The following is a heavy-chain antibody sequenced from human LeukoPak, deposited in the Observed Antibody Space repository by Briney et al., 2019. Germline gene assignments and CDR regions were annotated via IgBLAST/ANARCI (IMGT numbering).Heavy chain of an antibody. CDR2: ISGSGGST. Sequence: GESLRLSCAASGFTFSSYAMSWVRQAPGKGLEWVSAISGSGGSTYYADSVKGRFTISRDNSKNTLYLQMNSLRAEDTAVYYCAKSFWGVEYYFDYWGQGTLVAVSS. CDR1: GFTFSSYA. CDR3: AKSFWGVEYYFDY. D-gene: IGHD3-16*01. V-gene: IGHV3-23*01. J-gene: IGHJ4*02.